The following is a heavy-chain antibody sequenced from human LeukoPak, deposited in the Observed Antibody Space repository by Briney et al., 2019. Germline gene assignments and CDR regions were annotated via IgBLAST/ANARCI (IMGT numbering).Heavy chain of an antibody. J-gene: IGHJ4*02. Sequence: SSGTLTLSCAASGFSLRSYCMHWFRQAPGKRLVWVARINSDGSIRSYADSVEGGFNISRDNVEKTLYLQPNSLRVEDTAVYFCARVTASWHPYVDYWGKGTLVTVSS. CDR3: ARVTASWHPYVDY. V-gene: IGHV3-74*01. CDR1: GFSLRSYC. D-gene: IGHD2-2*01. CDR2: INSDGSIR.